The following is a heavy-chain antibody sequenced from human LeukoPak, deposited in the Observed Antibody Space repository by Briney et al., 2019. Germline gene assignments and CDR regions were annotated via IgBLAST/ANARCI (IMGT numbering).Heavy chain of an antibody. CDR1: GGSISGSGYY. CDR2: IYDSGSI. D-gene: IGHD3-10*01. Sequence: SETLSLTCTVSGGSISGSGYYLGWIRQPPGKGLEWIGYIYDSGSINYNPSLKSRVTISEDASKNQFSLKLRSVTAADTAVYYCARGPRFGELLWHWFDPWGQGTLVTVSS. V-gene: IGHV4-61*05. J-gene: IGHJ5*02. CDR3: ARGPRFGELLWHWFDP.